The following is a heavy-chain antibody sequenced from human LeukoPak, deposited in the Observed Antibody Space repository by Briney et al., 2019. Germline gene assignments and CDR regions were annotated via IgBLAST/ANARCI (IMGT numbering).Heavy chain of an antibody. V-gene: IGHV1-69*04. D-gene: IGHD3-16*02. Sequence: SVKVSCKASGGTFSSYAISWVRQAPGQGLEWMGGIIPILGIANYAQKFQGRVTITADKSTSTAYMELSSLRSEDTAVYYCATKTATGYDYVWGSYPPFDYWGQGTLVTVSS. J-gene: IGHJ4*01. CDR3: ATKTATGYDYVWGSYPPFDY. CDR2: IIPILGIA. CDR1: GGTFSSYA.